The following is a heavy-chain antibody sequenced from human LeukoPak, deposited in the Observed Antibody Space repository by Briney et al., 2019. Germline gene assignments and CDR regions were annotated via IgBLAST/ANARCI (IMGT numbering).Heavy chain of an antibody. CDR1: GGSFSGYS. V-gene: IGHV4-30-2*01. CDR3: ARSIEGSSSQTFDY. Sequence: NASETLSLTCAVYGGSFSGYSWSWIRQPPGKGLEWIGYIYHSGSTYYNPSLKSRVTISVDRSKNQFSLKLSSVTAADTAVYYCARSIEGSSSQTFDYWGQGTLVTVSS. J-gene: IGHJ4*02. D-gene: IGHD6-6*01. CDR2: IYHSGST.